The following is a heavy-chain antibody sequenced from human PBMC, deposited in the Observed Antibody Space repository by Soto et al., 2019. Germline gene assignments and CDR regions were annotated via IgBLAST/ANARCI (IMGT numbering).Heavy chain of an antibody. CDR3: ARARITMVREVIKYNMDV. CDR2: IYNSGST. Sequence: SETLSLTCTVSGGSISTYYCSWIRRPPGKGLEWIGYIYNSGSTHSNPSLQSRVTISVDTSKNQFSLKLSSVTAADTAIYYCARARITMVREVIKYNMDVWGQGTTVTVSS. J-gene: IGHJ6*02. V-gene: IGHV4-59*01. CDR1: GGSISTYY. D-gene: IGHD3-10*01.